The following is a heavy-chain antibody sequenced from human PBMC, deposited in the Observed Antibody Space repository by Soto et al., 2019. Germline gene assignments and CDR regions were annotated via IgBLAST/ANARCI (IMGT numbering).Heavy chain of an antibody. CDR1: GYTFTIYY. J-gene: IGHJ4*02. V-gene: IGHV1-46*03. Sequence: ASVKVSCKASGYTFTIYYMHWVRQAPGQRLEWMVIINPSGGSTSYAQKFQGRVTMTRDTSTSTVYMELSSLRSEDTAVYYCARVFDLGGATDDYWGQGTLVTVSS. D-gene: IGHD1-26*01. CDR3: ARVFDLGGATDDY. CDR2: INPSGGST.